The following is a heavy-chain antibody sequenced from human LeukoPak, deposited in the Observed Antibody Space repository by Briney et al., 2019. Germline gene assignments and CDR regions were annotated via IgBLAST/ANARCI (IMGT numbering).Heavy chain of an antibody. CDR2: ISAYNGNT. CDR1: GYAFTSYG. CDR3: ARVSLETMVILFDY. Sequence: ASVKVSCKASGYAFTSYGISWVRQAPGQGLEWMGWISAYNGNTNYAQKLQGRVTMTTDTSTSTAYMELRSLRSDDTAVYYCARVSLETMVILFDYWGQGTLVTVSS. D-gene: IGHD4/OR15-4a*01. J-gene: IGHJ4*02. V-gene: IGHV1-18*01.